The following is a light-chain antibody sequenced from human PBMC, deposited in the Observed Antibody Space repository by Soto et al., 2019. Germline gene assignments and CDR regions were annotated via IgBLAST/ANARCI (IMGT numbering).Light chain of an antibody. CDR2: AAS. CDR1: QTISSW. V-gene: IGKV1-5*01. CDR3: QQYSSSPLT. J-gene: IGKJ4*01. Sequence: DIQMTQSPSTLAVSVGDRVAITCRGIQTISSWLAWYQQKPGKAPKLLIYAASNLQSGVPSRFSGSGSGTDFTLTISRLEPEDFAVYYCQQYSSSPLTFGGGTKVDIK.